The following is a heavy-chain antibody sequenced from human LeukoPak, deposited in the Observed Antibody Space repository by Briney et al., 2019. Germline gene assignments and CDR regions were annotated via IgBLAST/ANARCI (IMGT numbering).Heavy chain of an antibody. CDR1: GFTFSSYE. CDR3: ARGFMTTVTTGSFDY. Sequence: PGGSLRLSCAASGFTFSSYEMNWVRQAPGKGLEWVSYISSSGGTIYYADSVKGRFTISRDNAKNSLYLQMNSLRAEDTALYYCARGFMTTVTTGSFDYWGQGTLVTVSS. V-gene: IGHV3-48*03. J-gene: IGHJ4*02. D-gene: IGHD4-17*01. CDR2: ISSSGGTI.